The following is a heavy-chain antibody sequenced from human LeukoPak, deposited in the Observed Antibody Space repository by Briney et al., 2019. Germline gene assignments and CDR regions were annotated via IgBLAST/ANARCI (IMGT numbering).Heavy chain of an antibody. D-gene: IGHD1-26*01. CDR2: IYHTGST. V-gene: IGHV4-38-2*02. CDR1: GYSISSGYY. Sequence: SETLSLTCTVSGYSISSGYYWAWIRQPPGKGLEWIGNIYHTGSTFYNPSLKSRVIISVDTSKNQFSLKLSSVTAADTAVYYCARGGRIVGATIDAFDIWGQGTMVTVSS. J-gene: IGHJ3*02. CDR3: ARGGRIVGATIDAFDI.